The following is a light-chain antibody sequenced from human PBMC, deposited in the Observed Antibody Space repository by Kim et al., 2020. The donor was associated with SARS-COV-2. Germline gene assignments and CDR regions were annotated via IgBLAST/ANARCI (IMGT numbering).Light chain of an antibody. CDR1: QGIRDY. Sequence: DIQMAQSPSSLSASIGDRVTITCRASQGIRDYVAWYQQKPGEVPKLLIFAASTLRSGVPSRFSGGSSGTDFTLTISSLQPEDVATYYCQRYNSAAQTFGQGTKLEI. CDR2: AAS. J-gene: IGKJ2*01. CDR3: QRYNSAAQT. V-gene: IGKV1-27*01.